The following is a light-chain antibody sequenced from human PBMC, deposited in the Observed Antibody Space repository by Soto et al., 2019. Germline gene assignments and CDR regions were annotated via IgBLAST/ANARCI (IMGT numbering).Light chain of an antibody. Sequence: QSVLTQPASVSGSPGQSITISCTGTSSDVGGYNYVSWYQQHPGKAPKLMIYEVSNRPSGVSTRFSGSKSGNTASLTISGLQAEDEADYYCCSYTSSSTLVFGGGTKLTVL. CDR2: EVS. V-gene: IGLV2-14*01. J-gene: IGLJ2*01. CDR3: CSYTSSSTLV. CDR1: SSDVGGYNY.